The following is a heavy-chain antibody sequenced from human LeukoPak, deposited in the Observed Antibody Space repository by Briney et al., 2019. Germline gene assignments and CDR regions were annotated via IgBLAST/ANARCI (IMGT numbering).Heavy chain of an antibody. CDR1: GYSFTNYW. CDR3: ARPYCSSTSCYSPPDY. CDR2: IYPGDSDT. Sequence: GESLKISCKASGYSFTNYWIGWVRQMPGKGLEWMAIIYPGDSDTRYSPSFQGQVTISADKSISTAYLQWSSLRASDTAVYYCARPYCSSTSCYSPPDYWGQGTLVTVSS. J-gene: IGHJ4*02. D-gene: IGHD2-2*02. V-gene: IGHV5-51*01.